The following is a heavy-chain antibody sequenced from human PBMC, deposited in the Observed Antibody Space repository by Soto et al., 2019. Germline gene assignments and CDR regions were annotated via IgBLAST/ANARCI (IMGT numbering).Heavy chain of an antibody. D-gene: IGHD3-9*01. CDR1: GFIFSDHY. CDR2: IRKEVNSYTT. CDR3: VVVSEAGYNCDY. V-gene: IGHV3-72*01. Sequence: EVQLVESGGGLVQPGGSLRLSCTASGFIFSDHYMDWVRQAPGKGLEWVGRIRKEVNSYTTEYAAFVKRRFTISRDDSKNSKYQLMSRRKADDTAEYYCVVVSEAGYNCDYWGQGTLVTVSS. J-gene: IGHJ4*02.